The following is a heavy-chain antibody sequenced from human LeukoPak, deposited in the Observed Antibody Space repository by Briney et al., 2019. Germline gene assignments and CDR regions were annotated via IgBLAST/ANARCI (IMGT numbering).Heavy chain of an antibody. CDR1: GFTFSSYA. Sequence: GGSLRLSCAASGFTFSSYAMSWVRQAPGRGLEWVSAISGSGGSTSYADSVKGRFTISRDNSKHTLYLQMNSLRAEDAAVDYCAKVRYDIFTGNSVYWGQGTLVTVSS. D-gene: IGHD3-9*01. CDR2: ISGSGGST. V-gene: IGHV3-23*01. CDR3: AKVRYDIFTGNSVY. J-gene: IGHJ4*02.